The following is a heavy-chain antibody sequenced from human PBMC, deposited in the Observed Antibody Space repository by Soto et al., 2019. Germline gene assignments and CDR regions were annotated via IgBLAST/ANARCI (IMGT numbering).Heavy chain of an antibody. CDR3: ARGPIGVATYYYYGMDV. CDR1: GYTFTSYG. V-gene: IGHV1-18*01. D-gene: IGHD3-3*01. J-gene: IGHJ6*02. Sequence: ATVKVCCKASGYTFTSYGISWVRQAPGQGLEWMGWISAYNGNTNYAQKLQGRVTMTTDTSTSTAYMELRSLRSDDTAVYYCARGPIGVATYYYYGMDVWGQGTTVTVSS. CDR2: ISAYNGNT.